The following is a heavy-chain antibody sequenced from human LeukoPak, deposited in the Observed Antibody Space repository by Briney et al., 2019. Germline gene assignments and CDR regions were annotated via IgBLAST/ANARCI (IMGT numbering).Heavy chain of an antibody. J-gene: IGHJ4*02. CDR2: IWYDGSNK. CDR1: GFTFSSYG. CDR3: ARVSDYSNYFDF. V-gene: IGHV3-33*01. D-gene: IGHD4-11*01. Sequence: PGGSLRLSCAASGFTFSSYGMHWVRQAPGEGLEWVAVIWYDGSNKYYADSVKGRFTISRDNSKNTLYLQMNSLRAEDTAVYYCARVSDYSNYFDFWGQGTLVTVSS.